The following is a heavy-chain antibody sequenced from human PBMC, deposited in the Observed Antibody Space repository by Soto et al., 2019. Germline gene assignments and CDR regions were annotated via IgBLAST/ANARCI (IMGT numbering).Heavy chain of an antibody. CDR2: VDPNDSFA. J-gene: IGHJ4*02. V-gene: IGHV5-10-1*01. CDR1: EYSFRIYL. Sequence: GESLKISCQAVEYSFRIYLIRWVRQKPGAGLEWMGRVDPNDSFATYSPSLQGHVSISVDKSTNIVYLQWRSLRASDTATYYCARHQSGSGNSNFDFWGQGTPVTVSS. D-gene: IGHD3-10*01. CDR3: ARHQSGSGNSNFDF.